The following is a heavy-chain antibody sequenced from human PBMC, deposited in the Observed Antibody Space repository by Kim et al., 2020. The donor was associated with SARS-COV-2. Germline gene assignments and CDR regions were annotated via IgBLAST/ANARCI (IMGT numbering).Heavy chain of an antibody. CDR1: GGSISSYY. CDR2: IYYSGST. V-gene: IGHV4-59*01. Sequence: SETLSLTCTVSGGSISSYYWSWIRQPPGKGLEWIGYIYYSGSTNYNPSLKSRVTISVDTSKNQFSLKLSSVTAADTAVYYCARDGGGGSGSYPPYYYGMDVWGQGTTVTVSS. CDR3: ARDGGGGSGSYPPYYYGMDV. D-gene: IGHD3-10*01. J-gene: IGHJ6*02.